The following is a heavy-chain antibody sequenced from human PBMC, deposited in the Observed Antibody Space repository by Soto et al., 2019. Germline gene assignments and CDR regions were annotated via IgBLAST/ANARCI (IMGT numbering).Heavy chain of an antibody. V-gene: IGHV1-24*01. CDR3: ATAPMVGCHRYTAFDS. CDR1: GYTLTELS. CDR2: FDPEDGET. J-gene: IGHJ5*01. D-gene: IGHD3-10*01. Sequence: ASVKVSCKVSGYTLTELSMHWVRQAPGKGLEWMGGFDPEDGETIYAQKFQGRVTMTEDTSTDTAYMELSSLRSEDTAVYYCATAPMVGCHRYTAFDSWGQGTLVTVSS.